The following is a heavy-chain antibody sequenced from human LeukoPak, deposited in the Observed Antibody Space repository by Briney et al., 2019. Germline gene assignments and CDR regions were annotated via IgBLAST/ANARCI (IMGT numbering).Heavy chain of an antibody. V-gene: IGHV3-21*01. CDR2: ISSLSSYI. CDR1: GFTFSSYG. J-gene: IGHJ4*02. CDR3: ARYYDSSGYYYPIDY. Sequence: GGSLRLSCAASGFTFSSYGMHWVRQAPGKGLEWVSSISSLSSYIYYADSVKGRFTISRDNAKNSLYLQMNSLRAEDTAVYYCARYYDSSGYYYPIDYWGQGTLVTVSS. D-gene: IGHD3-22*01.